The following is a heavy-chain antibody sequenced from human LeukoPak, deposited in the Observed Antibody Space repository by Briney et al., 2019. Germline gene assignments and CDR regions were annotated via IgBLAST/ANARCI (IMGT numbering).Heavy chain of an antibody. Sequence: GGSLRLSCAASGFTFSSYWMSWVRQAPGKGLEWVAAINQDGSQKYYVDSVKGRFTISRDNAKNSLYLQMNSLRAEDTAVYYCARYFTAVAETLRLDYWGQGTLVTVPS. CDR1: GFTFSSYW. J-gene: IGHJ4*02. D-gene: IGHD6-19*01. V-gene: IGHV3-7*03. CDR3: ARYFTAVAETLRLDY. CDR2: INQDGSQK.